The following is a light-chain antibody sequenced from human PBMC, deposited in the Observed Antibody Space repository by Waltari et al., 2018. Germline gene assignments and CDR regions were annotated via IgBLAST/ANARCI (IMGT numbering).Light chain of an antibody. V-gene: IGKV2-30*01. CDR3: MQGTHWPIT. CDR1: QSRVDSDGNTY. J-gene: IGKJ5*01. CDR2: EVS. Sequence: DVVMSQSPLSLHFTSGRPASLSCRSSQSRVDSDGNTYLNWFQQRPGQSPRRLIYEVSDRDSGVPDRFSGSGSGTDFTLKISRVEAEDLGIHYCMQGTHWPITFGQGTRLEIK.